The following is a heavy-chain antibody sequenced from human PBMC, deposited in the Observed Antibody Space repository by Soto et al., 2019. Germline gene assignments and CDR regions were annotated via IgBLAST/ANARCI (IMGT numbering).Heavy chain of an antibody. D-gene: IGHD3-9*01. CDR2: IWHDGSNE. V-gene: IGHV3-33*01. J-gene: IGHJ4*02. CDR1: GFTFSDYG. CDR3: AGINYDIFTVYFSDY. Sequence: QVQLVESGGGVVQPGRSLRLSCAASGFTFSDYGKHWVRQAAGKGLEWVALIWHDGSNEYYADSVKGRFTISRDNSKNTLSLQMNSLRAEDTTVYYCAGINYDIFTVYFSDYWGQGTLVTVSS.